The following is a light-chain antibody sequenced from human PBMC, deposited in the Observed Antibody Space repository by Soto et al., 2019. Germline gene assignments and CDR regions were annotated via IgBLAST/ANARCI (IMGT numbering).Light chain of an antibody. Sequence: DIVMTQSPLSRPVTPGEPASISCRSSQRLLPRNGYNYLDWYLQKPGQSPQLLIYLGSNRASGVPDRFSGSGSGTDFTLKISRVEAEDVGVYYCMQALQTPPWTFGQGTKVDIK. CDR2: LGS. V-gene: IGKV2-28*01. CDR3: MQALQTPPWT. J-gene: IGKJ1*01. CDR1: QRLLPRNGYNY.